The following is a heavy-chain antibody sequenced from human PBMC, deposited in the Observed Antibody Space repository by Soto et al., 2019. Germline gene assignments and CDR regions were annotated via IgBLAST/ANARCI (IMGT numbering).Heavy chain of an antibody. CDR2: ILSNYNT. J-gene: IGHJ4*02. CDR3: ARRVNGYFDY. Sequence: GGSLRLSCAASGFRFRDYTMSWVRQAPGKVLESISVILSNYNTYYTDSVRGRFTISRDSSKNMLYLEMNSLRAEDTAVYYCARRVNGYFDYWGQRALVTVSS. V-gene: IGHV3-23*05. CDR1: GFRFRDYT. D-gene: IGHD2-8*01.